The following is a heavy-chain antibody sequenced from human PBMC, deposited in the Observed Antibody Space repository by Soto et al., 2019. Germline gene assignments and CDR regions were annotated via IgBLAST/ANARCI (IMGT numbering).Heavy chain of an antibody. CDR3: ARAEDYYGSGTPEGAFDI. J-gene: IGHJ3*02. Sequence: ASVKGSCKASGYTFPSYYMHWVRQAPGQGFEWMGMINPSGGSTSYAQRFQGRVTMTRDTSTSTVYLDLSSLRSEDTAVYYCARAEDYYGSGTPEGAFDIWGQGTMVTVSS. D-gene: IGHD3-10*01. V-gene: IGHV1-46*03. CDR2: INPSGGST. CDR1: GYTFPSYY.